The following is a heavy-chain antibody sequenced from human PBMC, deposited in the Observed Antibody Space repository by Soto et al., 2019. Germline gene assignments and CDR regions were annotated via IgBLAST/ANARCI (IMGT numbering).Heavy chain of an antibody. CDR1: GFTFTRYS. J-gene: IGHJ4*02. CDR2: ISSTTNYI. V-gene: IGHV3-21*04. Sequence: PGGSLRLSCAASGFTFTRYSMNWVRQAPGKGLEWVSSISSTTNYIYYGDSVKGRFTISRDDARNTLFLQMNSLRAEDTAVYFCARGYSIDYWGQGTLVTVSS. CDR3: ARGYSIDY. D-gene: IGHD5-18*01.